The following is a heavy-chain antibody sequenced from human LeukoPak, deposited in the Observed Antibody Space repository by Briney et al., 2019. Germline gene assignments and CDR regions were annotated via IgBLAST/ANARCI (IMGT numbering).Heavy chain of an antibody. V-gene: IGHV3-7*01. D-gene: IGHD2-15*01. CDR2: IKQDGSEK. CDR1: GFTFSSYW. Sequence: GGSLRLSCAASGFTFSSYWMSWVRQAPGKGLEWVANIKQDGSEKYYVDSVKGRFTISRDNAKNSLYLQMNSLRAEDTAVYYCAREHCSGGSCYSEGAREDYWGRGTLVTVSS. CDR3: AREHCSGGSCYSEGAREDY. J-gene: IGHJ4*02.